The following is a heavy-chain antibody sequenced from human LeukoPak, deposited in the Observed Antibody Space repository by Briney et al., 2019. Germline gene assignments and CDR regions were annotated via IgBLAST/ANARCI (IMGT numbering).Heavy chain of an antibody. CDR3: TKALLGYCSSTSCYTPWDY. Sequence: GGSLRLSCAASGFTFSSYAMSWVRQAPGKGLEWVSAISGSGGSTYYADSVKGRFTISRDNSKNTLYLQMNSLRAEDTAVYYCTKALLGYCSSTSCYTPWDYWGQGTLVTVSS. D-gene: IGHD2-2*02. V-gene: IGHV3-23*01. CDR2: ISGSGGST. CDR1: GFTFSSYA. J-gene: IGHJ4*02.